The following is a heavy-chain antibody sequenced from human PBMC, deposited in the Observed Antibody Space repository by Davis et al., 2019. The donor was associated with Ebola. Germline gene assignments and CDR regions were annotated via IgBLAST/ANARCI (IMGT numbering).Heavy chain of an antibody. D-gene: IGHD3-3*01. CDR2: ISSSGSTI. J-gene: IGHJ4*02. CDR3: ARTGVFGGVMSLD. V-gene: IGHV3-48*04. CDR1: GFTFSSYA. Sequence: GESLKISCAASGFTFSSYAMSWVRQAPGKGLEWASYISSSGSTIYYADSVKGRFTISRDNAKNSLYLQMNSLRAEDTAVYYCARTGVFGGVMSLDGGQGTLVTVSS.